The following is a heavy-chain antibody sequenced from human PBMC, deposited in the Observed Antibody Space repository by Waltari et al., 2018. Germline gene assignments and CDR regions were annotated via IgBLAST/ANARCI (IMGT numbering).Heavy chain of an antibody. J-gene: IGHJ4*02. Sequence: EVQLVESGGGLVQPGGSLRLSCAASGFSLSDDGMNWVRQAPGKELEWLSFIISSGPTIHYADSVKVRFTVSRDNTKNSLSLQMNSLRAEDTAVYYCARVWGVTTSDFWGQGTLVTVSS. CDR3: ARVWGVTTSDF. CDR2: IISSGPTI. CDR1: GFSLSDDG. V-gene: IGHV3-48*03. D-gene: IGHD4-17*01.